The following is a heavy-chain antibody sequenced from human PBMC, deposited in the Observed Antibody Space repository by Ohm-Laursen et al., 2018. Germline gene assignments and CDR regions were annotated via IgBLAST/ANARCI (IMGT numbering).Heavy chain of an antibody. CDR2: IKEDGSEK. J-gene: IGHJ4*02. CDR1: GFSFSSYW. V-gene: IGHV3-7*01. Sequence: SLRLSCAASGFSFSSYWMNWVRQAPGKGLERVANIKEDGSEKNYVDSVKGRFTISRDNGKNSLYLQMISLRAEDTAVYYCVKDAGGTYDYWGQGALVTVSS. CDR3: VKDAGGTYDY.